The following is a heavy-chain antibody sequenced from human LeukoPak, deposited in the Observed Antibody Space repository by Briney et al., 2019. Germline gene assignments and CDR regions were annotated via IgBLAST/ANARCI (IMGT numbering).Heavy chain of an antibody. J-gene: IGHJ4*02. CDR1: GFTFSSYA. Sequence: GGSLRLSCAASGFTFSSYAMRWVRQAPGKGLEWVSTISGSGGSTYYADSVKGRFTISRDNSKNTLYLQMNSLRAEDTAVYYCARGGGSENRYAPWYFDFWGQGSLVTVSS. V-gene: IGHV3-23*01. CDR3: ARGGGSENRYAPWYFDF. CDR2: ISGSGGST. D-gene: IGHD2-15*01.